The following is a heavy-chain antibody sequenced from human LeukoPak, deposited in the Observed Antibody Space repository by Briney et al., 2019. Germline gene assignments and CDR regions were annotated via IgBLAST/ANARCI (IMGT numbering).Heavy chain of an antibody. CDR2: FGTRSSTI. Sequence: GGSLRLSCAASGFTFSNYAMNWVRQAPGKGLEWVSSFGTRSSTIYYAHSVTGRFIVSRDNAKNSLFLQMNSLRAEDTAVYYCARENDQGFDYWGQGTLVTVSS. J-gene: IGHJ4*02. V-gene: IGHV3-21*01. D-gene: IGHD3-16*01. CDR1: GFTFSNYA. CDR3: ARENDQGFDY.